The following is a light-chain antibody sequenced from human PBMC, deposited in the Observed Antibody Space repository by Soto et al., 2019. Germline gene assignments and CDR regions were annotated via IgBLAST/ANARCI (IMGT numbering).Light chain of an antibody. J-gene: IGKJ5*01. V-gene: IGKV3-20*01. CDR3: QLYGISPH. CDR2: GAF. Sequence: LSRGERATLSCRASPSVTNYLAWYQQKPGQPPRLLIYGAFNRATGIPDRFSGSASGTDFTLTINRLEPEDFAVYYCQLYGISPHFGQGTRLEIK. CDR1: PSVTNY.